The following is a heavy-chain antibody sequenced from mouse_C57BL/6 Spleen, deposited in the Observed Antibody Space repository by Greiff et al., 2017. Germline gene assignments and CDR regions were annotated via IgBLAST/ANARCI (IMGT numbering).Heavy chain of an antibody. Sequence: VHVKQSGPELVKPGASVKIPCKASGYTFTDYNMDWVKQSHGKSLEWIGDINPNNGGTIYNQKFKGKATLTVDKSSSTAYMELRSLTSEDTAVYYCARKEDYYGSSSYAMDYWGQGTSVTVSS. V-gene: IGHV1-18*01. CDR3: ARKEDYYGSSSYAMDY. D-gene: IGHD1-1*01. CDR1: GYTFTDYN. CDR2: INPNNGGT. J-gene: IGHJ4*01.